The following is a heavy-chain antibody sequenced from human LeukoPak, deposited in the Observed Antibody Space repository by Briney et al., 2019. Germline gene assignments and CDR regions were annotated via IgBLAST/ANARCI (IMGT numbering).Heavy chain of an antibody. CDR2: MNPNSGNT. CDR1: VYTFTSYD. D-gene: IGHD2-15*01. CDR3: ARGLYCSGGSCYNIDY. Sequence: ASVNVSRKSSVYTFTSYDIHWVRQATGQGLEWMGWMNPNSGNTGYAQKFQGRVTMTRNTSISTAYMELSSLRSEDTAVYYCARGLYCSGGSCYNIDYWGQGTLVTVSS. J-gene: IGHJ4*02. V-gene: IGHV1-8*01.